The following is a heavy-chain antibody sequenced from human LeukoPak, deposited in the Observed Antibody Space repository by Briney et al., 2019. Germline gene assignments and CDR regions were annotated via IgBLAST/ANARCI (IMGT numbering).Heavy chain of an antibody. Sequence: ASVKVSCKASGGTFSSYAISWVRQAPGQGLEWMGRIIPILGIANYAQKLQGRVTMTTDTSTSTAYMELRSLRSDDTAVYYCARDSGYYFDYWGQGTLVTVSS. V-gene: IGHV1-69*04. CDR1: GGTFSSYA. D-gene: IGHD3-10*01. CDR3: ARDSGYYFDY. J-gene: IGHJ4*02. CDR2: IIPILGIA.